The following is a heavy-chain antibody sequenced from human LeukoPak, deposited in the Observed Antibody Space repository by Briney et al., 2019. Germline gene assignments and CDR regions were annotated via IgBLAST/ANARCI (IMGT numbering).Heavy chain of an antibody. CDR3: TTDVTAVITPDGYFDN. D-gene: IGHD4-23*01. V-gene: IGHV3-15*07. CDR2: IRSYCDNGTT. Sequence: PGGSQRLLCATSVHVFSSSWVAGARRATGKGLQWVARIRSYCDNGTTDYAAPVKGRFTISRDDSAKTLYLQMTSLRTEDTAICYCTTDVTAVITPDGYFDNWGQGTLVTVSS. CDR1: VHVFSSSW. J-gene: IGHJ4*02.